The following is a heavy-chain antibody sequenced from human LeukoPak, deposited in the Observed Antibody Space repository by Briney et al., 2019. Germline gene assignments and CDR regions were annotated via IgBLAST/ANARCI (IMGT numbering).Heavy chain of an antibody. CDR2: FYHTGST. D-gene: IGHD1-14*01. CDR3: TREPEYYADY. J-gene: IGHJ4*02. CDR1: GYSISSGYY. V-gene: IGHV4-38-2*02. Sequence: SETLSLTCTVSGYSISSGYYWGWVRQPPKQGLEWVGSFYHTGSTYYNPSLKSRVTISVDTSKNRFSLKMSSVTAADTAVYYCTREPEYYADYWGQGTLVTASS.